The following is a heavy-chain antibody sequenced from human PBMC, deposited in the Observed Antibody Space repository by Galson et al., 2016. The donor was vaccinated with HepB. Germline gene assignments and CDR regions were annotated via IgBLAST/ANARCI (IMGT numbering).Heavy chain of an antibody. CDR1: GYTFTNYG. J-gene: IGHJ4*02. D-gene: IGHD7-27*01. Sequence: SVKVSCKASGYTFTNYGITWVRQAPGQGLEWMGWISPYNGDTNFAQKFQGRVTMTTDTSTSTVYMELRSLGYDNTAVYFCARVGPLGSYDYWGQGTLDTVSS. CDR2: ISPYNGDT. CDR3: ARVGPLGSYDY. V-gene: IGHV1-18*01.